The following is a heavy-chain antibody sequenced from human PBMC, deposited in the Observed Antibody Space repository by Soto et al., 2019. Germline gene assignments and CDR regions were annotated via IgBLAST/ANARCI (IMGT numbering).Heavy chain of an antibody. Sequence: GGSLRLSCAASGFTFSSYGMHWVRQAPGKGLEWVAVISYDGSNKYYADSVKGRFTISRDNSKNTLYLQMNSLRAEDTAVYYCAKDSYYAIYDYVWGNPLDYWGQGTLVTVSS. CDR3: AKDSYYAIYDYVWGNPLDY. D-gene: IGHD3-16*01. J-gene: IGHJ4*02. CDR2: ISYDGSNK. CDR1: GFTFSSYG. V-gene: IGHV3-30*18.